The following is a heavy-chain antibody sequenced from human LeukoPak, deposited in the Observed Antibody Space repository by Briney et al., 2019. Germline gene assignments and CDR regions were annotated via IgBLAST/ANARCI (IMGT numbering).Heavy chain of an antibody. Sequence: PGGSLRLSCAASGFTFSSYAMSWVRQAPGKGLEWVSAISGSGGSTYYADSVKGRFTISRDNSKNTLYLQMNSLRAEDTAVYYCAKDQLIYSSSISHMDVWGKGTTVTVSS. CDR1: GFTFSSYA. CDR2: ISGSGGST. V-gene: IGHV3-23*01. CDR3: AKDQLIYSSSISHMDV. D-gene: IGHD6-6*01. J-gene: IGHJ6*03.